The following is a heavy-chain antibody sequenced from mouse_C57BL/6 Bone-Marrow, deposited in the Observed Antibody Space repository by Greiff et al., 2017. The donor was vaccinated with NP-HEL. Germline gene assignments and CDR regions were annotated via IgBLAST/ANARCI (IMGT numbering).Heavy chain of an antibody. CDR1: YFAFMASA. Sequence: LQQSGAELVRPGSSVKLSCKDSYFAFMASAMHWVKQRSGHGLEWIGSFTMYSDATEYSENFKGKATLTANTSPSTAYMELSSLTSEDSAVYYCARSRYDGYYEFAYWGQGTLVTVSA. J-gene: IGHJ3*01. V-gene: IGHV1-49*01. CDR3: ARSRYDGYYEFAY. D-gene: IGHD2-3*01. CDR2: FTMYSDAT.